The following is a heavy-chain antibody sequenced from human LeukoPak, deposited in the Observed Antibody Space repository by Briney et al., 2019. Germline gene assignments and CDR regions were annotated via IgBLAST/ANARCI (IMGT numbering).Heavy chain of an antibody. CDR1: GETLSGYY. CDR3: ARGPLDRYFSDRSGDYYFDL. Sequence: SETLSLTCTVYGETLSGYYWTWIRQLPGKGLEWIGQINHSGGTNYNPSLQSRVSISVDSYKNHFSLNLSSVTAADTAVYYCARGPLDRYFSDRSGDYYFDLWGQGTLVTVSS. CDR2: INHSGGT. J-gene: IGHJ4*02. D-gene: IGHD3-22*01. V-gene: IGHV4-34*01.